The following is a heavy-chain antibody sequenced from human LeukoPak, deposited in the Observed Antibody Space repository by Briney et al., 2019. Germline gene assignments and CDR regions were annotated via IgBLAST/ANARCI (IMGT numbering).Heavy chain of an antibody. CDR2: VSTSSSII. J-gene: IGHJ4*02. V-gene: IGHV3-48*02. CDR3: ARAGYCGGSSSGNIDY. D-gene: IGHD2-15*01. Sequence: GGSLRLSCAASGFTFRNYGVNWVRQAPGKGLEWVSYVSTSSSIIFYADSVKGRFTISRDNAKNSLFLQMNSLRDEDTAVYYCARAGYCGGSSSGNIDYWGQGTLVTVSS. CDR1: GFTFRNYG.